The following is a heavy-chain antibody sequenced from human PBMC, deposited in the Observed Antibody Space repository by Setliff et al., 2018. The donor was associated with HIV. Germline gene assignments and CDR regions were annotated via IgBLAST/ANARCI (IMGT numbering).Heavy chain of an antibody. CDR1: GFTFSSYS. CDR3: ARDPPLSHFDY. V-gene: IGHV3-48*01. CDR2: ISSSSSTI. Sequence: GSLRLSCAASGFTFSSYSMNWVRQAPGKGLEWVSYISSSSSTIYYADSVKGRFTISRDNAKNSLYLQMNSLRAEDTAVYYCARDPPLSHFDYWGQGILVTVSS. J-gene: IGHJ4*02.